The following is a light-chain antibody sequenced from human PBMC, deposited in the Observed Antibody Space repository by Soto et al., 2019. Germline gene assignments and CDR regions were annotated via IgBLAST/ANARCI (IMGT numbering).Light chain of an antibody. V-gene: IGKV3-20*01. CDR1: QSVSVNS. Sequence: IVLTQYPGTLSLSPGERATLFCRASQSVSVNSLAWYQQKGGQAPRLLIYAASTRATGVPDRFSGSGSGTDFALTISRLETEDFAVYYCQQYGGSPFTFGPGTKVDIK. J-gene: IGKJ3*01. CDR2: AAS. CDR3: QQYGGSPFT.